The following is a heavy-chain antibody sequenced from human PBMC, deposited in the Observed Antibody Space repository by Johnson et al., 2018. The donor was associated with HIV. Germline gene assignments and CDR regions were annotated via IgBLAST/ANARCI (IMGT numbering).Heavy chain of an antibody. CDR1: GFTFSSYG. CDR2: IRYDGSNK. V-gene: IGHV3-30*02. Sequence: VQLVESGGGVVQPGGSLRLSCAASGFTFSSYGMHWVRQAPGKGLEWVAFIRYDGSNKYYADSVKGRFTISRDNSKNTLYLQMNSLRAEDQAVYYCAAGGSTEAVAWGQGTMVTVSS. D-gene: IGHD3-16*01. J-gene: IGHJ3*01. CDR3: AAGGSTEAVA.